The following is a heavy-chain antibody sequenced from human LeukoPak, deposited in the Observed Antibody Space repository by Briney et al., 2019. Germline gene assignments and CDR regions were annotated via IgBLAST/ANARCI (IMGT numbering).Heavy chain of an antibody. V-gene: IGHV3-23*01. CDR1: EFTVSISY. CDR3: AKDTVTTFDY. CDR2: ISGSGGST. D-gene: IGHD4-17*01. J-gene: IGHJ4*02. Sequence: GGSLRLSCAASEFTVSISYMSWVRQAPGKGLEWVSAISGSGGSTYYADSVKGRFTISRDNSKNTLYLQMNSLRAEDTAVYYCAKDTVTTFDYWGQGTLVTVSS.